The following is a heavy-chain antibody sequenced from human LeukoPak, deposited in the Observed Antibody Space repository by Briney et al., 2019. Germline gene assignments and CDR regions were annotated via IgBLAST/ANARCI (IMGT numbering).Heavy chain of an antibody. J-gene: IGHJ5*02. Sequence: SETLSLTCTVSGGSISSYYRSWIRQPAGKGLEWIGRIYTSGSTNYNPSLKSRVTMSVDTSKNQFSLKLSSVTAADTAVYYCARVNHCSGGSCYDNWFDPWGQGTLVTVSS. D-gene: IGHD2-15*01. CDR1: GGSISSYY. CDR3: ARVNHCSGGSCYDNWFDP. V-gene: IGHV4-4*07. CDR2: IYTSGST.